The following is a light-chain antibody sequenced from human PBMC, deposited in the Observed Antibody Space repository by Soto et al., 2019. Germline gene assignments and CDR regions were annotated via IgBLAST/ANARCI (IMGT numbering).Light chain of an antibody. CDR1: SGYSTYA. V-gene: IGLV4-69*01. CDR3: QSLGTGIQV. CDR2: INYDGTH. Sequence: QLVLTQSPSASASLGASGKLTCTLSSGYSTYAIAWHHQQSEKGPRFLMKINYDGTHSKGDGFFDRFSGSSSGAERHLTISSLQSEDEADYYCQSLGTGIQVFCGGTKLTV. J-gene: IGLJ3*02.